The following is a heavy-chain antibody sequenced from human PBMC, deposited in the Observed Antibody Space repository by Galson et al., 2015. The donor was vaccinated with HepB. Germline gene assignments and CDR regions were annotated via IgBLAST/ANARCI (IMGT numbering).Heavy chain of an antibody. Sequence: SLKVSCKASGHTFTGYYMHWVRQAPGQGLEWMGWINPNSGGTNYAQKLQGRVTMTRDKSITTAYMDLSSLRSDDAAVYYCARERNIEDYDAFDIWGQGTKVTVSS. J-gene: IGHJ3*02. CDR3: ARERNIEDYDAFDI. D-gene: IGHD5-12*01. V-gene: IGHV1-2*02. CDR2: INPNSGGT. CDR1: GHTFTGYY.